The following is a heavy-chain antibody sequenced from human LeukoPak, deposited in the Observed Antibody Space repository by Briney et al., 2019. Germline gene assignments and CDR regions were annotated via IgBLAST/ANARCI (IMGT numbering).Heavy chain of an antibody. Sequence: ASVKVSCKASGYTFTNYGISWVRQAPGQGLEWMGWISAYNGNTNYAQNLQDRVTITRDTSASTAYMELSSLRSEDTAVYYCARGTRITMVRGVRDWFDPWGQGTLVTVSS. J-gene: IGHJ5*02. CDR1: GYTFTNYG. CDR2: ISAYNGNT. D-gene: IGHD3-10*01. V-gene: IGHV1-18*01. CDR3: ARGTRITMVRGVRDWFDP.